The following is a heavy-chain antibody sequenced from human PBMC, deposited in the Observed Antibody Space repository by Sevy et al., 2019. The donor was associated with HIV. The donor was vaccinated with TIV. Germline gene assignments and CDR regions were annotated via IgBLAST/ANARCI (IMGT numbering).Heavy chain of an antibody. D-gene: IGHD1-7*01. CDR3: ARASDWNYFRDYYYGMDV. CDR1: GFTFSSYW. CDR2: IKQDGSEK. Sequence: GGSLRLSCAASGFTFSSYWMSWVRQAPGKGLEWVANIKQDGSEKYYVASVKGRFTISRDNAKNSLYLQMNSLRAEDTAVYYCARASDWNYFRDYYYGMDVWGQGTTVTVSS. J-gene: IGHJ6*02. V-gene: IGHV3-7*03.